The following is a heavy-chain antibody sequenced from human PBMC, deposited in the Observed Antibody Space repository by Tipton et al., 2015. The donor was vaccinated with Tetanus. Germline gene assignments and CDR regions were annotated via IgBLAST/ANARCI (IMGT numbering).Heavy chain of an antibody. V-gene: IGHV4-31*02. J-gene: IGHJ5*02. Sequence: LRLSCTVSGDSLSRGGYFWKWIPPRPGEGPEGIGYIYYSGDTYPTPSLERRVSMSVGPSKNQFSPRLTSVTAADTAVYYCARQAENWFDPWGQGTLVTVSS. CDR1: GDSLSRGGYF. CDR2: IYYSGDT. CDR3: ARQAENWFDP.